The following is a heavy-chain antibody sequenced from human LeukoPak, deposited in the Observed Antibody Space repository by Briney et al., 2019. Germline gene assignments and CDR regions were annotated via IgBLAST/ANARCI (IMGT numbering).Heavy chain of an antibody. Sequence: SETLSLTCTVSGGSISSYYWSWIRQPPGQGLEWIGYIYYSGSTNYNPSLKSRVTISVDTSKNQFSLKLSSVTAADTAVYYCARDYGGYCSSTSCHNWFDPWGQGTLVTVSS. V-gene: IGHV4-59*01. CDR2: IYYSGST. CDR1: GGSISSYY. CDR3: ARDYGGYCSSTSCHNWFDP. D-gene: IGHD2-2*01. J-gene: IGHJ5*02.